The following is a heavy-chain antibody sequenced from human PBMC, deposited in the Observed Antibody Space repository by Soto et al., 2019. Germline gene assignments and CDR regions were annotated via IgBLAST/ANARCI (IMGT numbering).Heavy chain of an antibody. J-gene: IGHJ4*02. D-gene: IGHD5-18*01. CDR1: YG. CDR3: ARLDTAMGFDY. Sequence: YGGHRINQAPGKGLEWVAVIWYDGSNKYYADSVKGRFTISRDNSKNTLYLQMNSLRAEDTAVYYCARLDTAMGFDYWGQGTLVTVSS. V-gene: IGHV3-33*01. CDR2: IWYDGSNK.